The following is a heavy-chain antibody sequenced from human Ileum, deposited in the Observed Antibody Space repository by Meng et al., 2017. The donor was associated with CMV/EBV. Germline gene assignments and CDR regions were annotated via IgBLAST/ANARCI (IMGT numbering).Heavy chain of an antibody. CDR2: IIPILGIA. J-gene: IGHJ4*02. D-gene: IGHD1-26*01. V-gene: IGHV1-69*04. CDR1: GGTFSSYT. CDR3: ARDRTVGAVDY. Sequence: SCKASGGTFSSYTISWVRQAPGQGLEWMGRIIPILGIANYAQKFQGRVTITADKSTSTAYMELSSLRSEDTAVYYCARDRTVGAVDYWGQGTLVTVSS.